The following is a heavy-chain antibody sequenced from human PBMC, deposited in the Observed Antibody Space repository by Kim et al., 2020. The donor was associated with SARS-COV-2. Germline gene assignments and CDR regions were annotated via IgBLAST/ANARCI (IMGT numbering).Heavy chain of an antibody. V-gene: IGHV3-30*04. D-gene: IGHD6-6*01. CDR1: GFTFSSYA. Sequence: GGSLRLSCAASGFTFSSYAMHWVRQAPGKGLEWVAVISYDGSNKYYADSVKGRFTISRDNSKNTLYLQMNSLRAEDTAVYYCARAVPELLPYYYYGMDVWGQGTTVTVSS. CDR2: ISYDGSNK. J-gene: IGHJ6*02. CDR3: ARAVPELLPYYYYGMDV.